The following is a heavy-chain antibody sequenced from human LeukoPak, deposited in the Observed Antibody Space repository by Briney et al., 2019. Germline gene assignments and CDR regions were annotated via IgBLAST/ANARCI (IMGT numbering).Heavy chain of an antibody. V-gene: IGHV1-8*01. D-gene: IGHD3-10*01. J-gene: IGHJ6*02. Sequence: ASVKVSCKASGYTFTSYDINWVRQATGQGLEWMGWMNPNSGNTGYAQKFQGRVTMTRNTSISTAYMELSSLRSEDTAVYYCARGVWGLWFGELLSNARGMDVWGQGTTVTVSS. CDR1: GYTFTSYD. CDR3: ARGVWGLWFGELLSNARGMDV. CDR2: MNPNSGNT.